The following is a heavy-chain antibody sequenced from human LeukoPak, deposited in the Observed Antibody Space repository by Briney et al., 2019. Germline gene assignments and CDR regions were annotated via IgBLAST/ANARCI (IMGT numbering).Heavy chain of an antibody. CDR3: ARRGYYYDSSGYYHDAFDI. D-gene: IGHD3-22*01. CDR1: GYSFTSYW. J-gene: IGHJ3*02. CDR2: IYPGDSDT. Sequence: GESLKISCKGSGYSFTSYWIGWVRQMPGKGLEWMGIIYPGDSDTRYSPSFQGQVTISADKSISTAYLRWSSLKASDTAMYYCARRGYYYDSSGYYHDAFDIWGQGTMVTVSS. V-gene: IGHV5-51*01.